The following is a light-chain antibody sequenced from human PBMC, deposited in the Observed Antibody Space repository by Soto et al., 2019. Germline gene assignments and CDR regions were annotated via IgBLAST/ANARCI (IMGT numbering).Light chain of an antibody. Sequence: EIVMTQSPATLSVSPGETTRLSCRASQSINSDVAWYQQKVGQTPRLLIHGAYSRATGIQDRFSGGGSGTDFTLTIRRLEPEDFAVYYCKQFSSYPLTFGGGTKVDNK. J-gene: IGKJ4*01. V-gene: IGKV3-20*01. CDR1: QSINSD. CDR3: KQFSSYPLT. CDR2: GAY.